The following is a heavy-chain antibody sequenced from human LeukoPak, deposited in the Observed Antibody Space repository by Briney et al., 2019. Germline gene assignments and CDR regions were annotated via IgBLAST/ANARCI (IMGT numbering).Heavy chain of an antibody. CDR2: INPSGGST. CDR3: ARDQRGMVAAY. Sequence: ASVKVSCKASGCTFTSYYMHWVRQAPGQGLEWMGIINPSGGSTSYAQKFQGRVTMTRDTSTSTVYMELSSLRSEDTAVYYCARDQRGMVAAYWGQGTLVTVSS. V-gene: IGHV1-46*03. J-gene: IGHJ4*02. D-gene: IGHD2-15*01. CDR1: GCTFTSYY.